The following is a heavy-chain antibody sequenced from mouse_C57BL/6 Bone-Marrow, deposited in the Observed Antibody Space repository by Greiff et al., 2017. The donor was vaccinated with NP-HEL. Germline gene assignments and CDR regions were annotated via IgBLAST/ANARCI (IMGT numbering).Heavy chain of an antibody. D-gene: IGHD1-1*01. J-gene: IGHJ4*01. V-gene: IGHV1-18*01. CDR2: INPNNGGT. CDR3: ARDYYGSSYGAMDY. Sequence: VQLQQSGPELVKPGASVKIPCKASGYTFPDYNMAWVKQSHGKSLEWIGDINPNNGGTIYNQPFNGKATLTVDKASSTAYMELRSLTSEDTAVYYCARDYYGSSYGAMDYWGQGTSVTVSS. CDR1: GYTFPDYN.